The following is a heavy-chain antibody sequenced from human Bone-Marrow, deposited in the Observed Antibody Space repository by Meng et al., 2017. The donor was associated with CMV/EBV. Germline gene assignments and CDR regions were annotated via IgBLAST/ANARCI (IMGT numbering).Heavy chain of an antibody. Sequence: SETLSLTCAVYGGSFSGYYWSWIRQPPGKGLEWIGEINHSGSTNYNPSLKSRVTISVDTSKNQFSLKLSSVTAADTAVYYCARMDVTHYYDSSVLDYWGQGTLVTVSS. CDR1: GGSFSGYY. CDR3: ARMDVTHYYDSSVLDY. D-gene: IGHD3-22*01. CDR2: INHSGST. J-gene: IGHJ4*02. V-gene: IGHV4-34*01.